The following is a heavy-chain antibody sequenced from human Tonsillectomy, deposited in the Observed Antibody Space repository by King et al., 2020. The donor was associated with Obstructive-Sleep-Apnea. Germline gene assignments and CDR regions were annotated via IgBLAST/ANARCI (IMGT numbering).Heavy chain of an antibody. V-gene: IGHV3-7*03. CDR1: GFTFSSYW. D-gene: IGHD1-26*01. CDR3: AGGRGGFRGSYPFPRDNAFDI. Sequence: VQLVESGGGLVQPGGSLRLSCAASGFTFSSYWMSWVRQAPGKGLEWVANIKQDGSEKYYVDSVKGRFTISRDNAKNSLYLQMNSLRAEDTAVYYCAGGRGGFRGSYPFPRDNAFDIWGQGTMVTVSS. CDR2: IKQDGSEK. J-gene: IGHJ3*02.